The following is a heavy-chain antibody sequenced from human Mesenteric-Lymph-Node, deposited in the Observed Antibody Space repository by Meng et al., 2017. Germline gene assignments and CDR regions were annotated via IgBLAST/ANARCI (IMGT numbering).Heavy chain of an antibody. CDR3: ARHHHSPTFDY. CDR1: GGSMSSSGYY. J-gene: IGHJ4*02. Sequence: QGEGPGEGMLAETLSWKGSVGGGSMSSSGYYWAGNRNSPGEGMEWIGGVVYSGTTFHTSSLKSRVSISVDTSKNQFSLKLSSVTAADTAVYYCARHHHSPTFDYWGQGTLVTVSS. D-gene: IGHD1-14*01. V-gene: IGHV4-39*01. CDR2: VVYSGTT.